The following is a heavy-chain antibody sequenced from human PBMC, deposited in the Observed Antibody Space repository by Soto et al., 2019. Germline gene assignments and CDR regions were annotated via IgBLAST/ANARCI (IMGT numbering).Heavy chain of an antibody. CDR1: GFTFDDYA. Sequence: PGGSLRLSCAASGFTFDDYAMHWVRQAPGKGLEWVSGISWNSGSIGYADSVKGRFTISRDNAKNSLYLQMNSLRAEDTALYYCAKDHLLWFEDGPANFDYWGQGTLVTVSS. CDR2: ISWNSGSI. J-gene: IGHJ4*02. D-gene: IGHD3-10*01. CDR3: AKDHLLWFEDGPANFDY. V-gene: IGHV3-9*01.